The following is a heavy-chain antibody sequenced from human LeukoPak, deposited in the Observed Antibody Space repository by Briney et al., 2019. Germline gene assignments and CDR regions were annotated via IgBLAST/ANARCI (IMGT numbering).Heavy chain of an antibody. D-gene: IGHD6-13*01. J-gene: IGHJ4*02. CDR1: GGSISSYY. CDR2: IYYSGST. Sequence: KPSETLSLTCTVSGGSISSYYWSWIRQPPGKGLEWIGYIYYSGSTNYNPSLKSRVTISVDTSKNQFSLKLSSVTAADTAVYYCARIRIAAAGYYFDYWGQGTLVTVSS. CDR3: ARIRIAAAGYYFDY. V-gene: IGHV4-59*08.